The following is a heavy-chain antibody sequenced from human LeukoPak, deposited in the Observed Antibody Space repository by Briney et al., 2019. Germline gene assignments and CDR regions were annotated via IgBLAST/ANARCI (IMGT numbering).Heavy chain of an antibody. Sequence: PSETLSLTCTVSGGTISSYYWSWIRQPPGKRLEWIGHIYYSGSTNYNPSLKSRVTISVDTSKNQFSLKLSSVTAADTAVYYCASRSSIWSGYQDTLYYFDSWGQGTLVTVSS. D-gene: IGHD3-3*01. CDR1: GGTISSYY. V-gene: IGHV4-59*01. J-gene: IGHJ4*02. CDR3: ASRSSIWSGYQDTLYYFDS. CDR2: IYYSGST.